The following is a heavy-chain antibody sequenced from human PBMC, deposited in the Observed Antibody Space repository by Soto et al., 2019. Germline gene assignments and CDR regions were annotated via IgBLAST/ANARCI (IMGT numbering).Heavy chain of an antibody. CDR3: ATIGHQGGGNSFEYFQH. J-gene: IGHJ1*01. Sequence: ASVKVSCKVSGYTLTELSIHWVRQAPVKGLEWMVGFDPEYGETIYAQKFQGRVTMTEDTATDTAYMEMSSLRSEDTAVYYCATIGHQGGGNSFEYFQHWGQGTMVTVSS. CDR2: FDPEYGET. D-gene: IGHD2-21*02. V-gene: IGHV1-24*01. CDR1: GYTLTELS.